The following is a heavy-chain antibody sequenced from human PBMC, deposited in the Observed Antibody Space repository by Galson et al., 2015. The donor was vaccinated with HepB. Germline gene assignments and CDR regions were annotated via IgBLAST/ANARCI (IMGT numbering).Heavy chain of an antibody. V-gene: IGHV1-69*13. D-gene: IGHD3-22*01. CDR3: AREGYSSGSHFDY. J-gene: IGHJ4*02. Sequence: SVKVSCKASGGTFSRYAISWVRQAPGQGLEWMGGIIPIFGTANYAQKFQGRVTITADESTSTAYMELSSLRSEDTAVYYCAREGYSSGSHFDYWGQGTLVTVSS. CDR1: GGTFSRYA. CDR2: IIPIFGTA.